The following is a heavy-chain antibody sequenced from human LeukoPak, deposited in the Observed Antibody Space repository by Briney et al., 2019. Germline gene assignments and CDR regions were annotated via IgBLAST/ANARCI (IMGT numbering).Heavy chain of an antibody. CDR3: ARGYASSAYSI. D-gene: IGHD3-22*01. Sequence: ASVKVSCKASGYTFTSYYMHWVRQAPGQGPEWMGAINPNGGSTSYAQKIQGRVTMTRDTSTTTVYMDLSSLRSEDTAVYYCARGYASSAYSIWGQGTRVTASS. CDR1: GYTFTSYY. CDR2: INPNGGST. V-gene: IGHV1-46*01. J-gene: IGHJ3*02.